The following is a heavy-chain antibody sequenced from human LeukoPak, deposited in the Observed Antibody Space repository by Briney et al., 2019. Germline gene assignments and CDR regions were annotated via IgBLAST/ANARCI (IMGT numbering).Heavy chain of an antibody. CDR1: GDSVSSNSVA. CDR3: ARVDDGAFDY. V-gene: IGHV6-1*01. Sequence: SQTLSLTCAISGDSVSSNSVAWNWIRQSPSRGLEWLGRTYSRSKWYNDYAVSVKSRITINPDTSKNQFSLQLNSVTPEDTADYFCARVDDGAFDYWGQGTLVTVSS. CDR2: TYSRSKWYN. D-gene: IGHD1-1*01. J-gene: IGHJ4*02.